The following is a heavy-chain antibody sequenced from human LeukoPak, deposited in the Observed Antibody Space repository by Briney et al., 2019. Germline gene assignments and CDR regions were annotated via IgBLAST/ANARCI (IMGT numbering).Heavy chain of an antibody. CDR1: GDSVSSYY. D-gene: IGHD1-26*01. V-gene: IGHV4-4*07. CDR2: IYSSGTT. CDR3: AREGSSRPFDC. Sequence: SETLSLTCTVSGDSVSSYYWTWIRQPAGKGLEWIGRIYSSGTTHYNPSLKSRVTMSVDTSKNQFTLKLSSVTAADTAVYYCAREGSSRPFDCWGQGTLVTVSS. J-gene: IGHJ4*02.